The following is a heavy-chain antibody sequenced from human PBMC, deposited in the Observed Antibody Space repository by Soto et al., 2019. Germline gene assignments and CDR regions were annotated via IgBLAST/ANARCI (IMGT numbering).Heavy chain of an antibody. D-gene: IGHD2-2*01. V-gene: IGHV4-59*12. CDR3: ARRIVVVPAAIGGDFDY. CDR2: IYYSGST. J-gene: IGHJ4*02. Sequence: PSETLSLTCTVSGGSISSYYWSWIRQPPGKGLEWIGYIYYSGSTNYNPSLKSRVTISVDTSKNQFSLKLSSVTAADTAVYYCARRIVVVPAAIGGDFDYWGQGTLVTVSS. CDR1: GGSISSYY.